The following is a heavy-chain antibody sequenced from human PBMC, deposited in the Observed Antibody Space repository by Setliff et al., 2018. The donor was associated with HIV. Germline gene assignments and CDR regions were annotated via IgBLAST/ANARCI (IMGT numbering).Heavy chain of an antibody. CDR1: GFSFSSYA. Sequence: GGSLRLSCAASGFSFSSYAMSWVRQAPGKGLEWVSSITGSSKTIYYADSVKGRFTISRDNARSSLYLQMNSLRAEDTAVYYCARDLGQLLYTWYFDLWGRGTLVTVSS. CDR2: ITGSSKTI. J-gene: IGHJ2*01. V-gene: IGHV3-21*06. CDR3: ARDLGQLLYTWYFDL. D-gene: IGHD1-20*01.